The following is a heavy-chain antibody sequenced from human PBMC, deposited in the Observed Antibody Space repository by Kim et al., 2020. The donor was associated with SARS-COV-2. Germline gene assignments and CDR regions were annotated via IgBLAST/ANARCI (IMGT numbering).Heavy chain of an antibody. J-gene: IGHJ5*02. Sequence: SETLSLTCTVSGGSISSGGYYWSWIRQHPGKGLEWIGYIYYSGSTYYNPSLKSRVTISVDTSKNQFSLKLSSVTAADTAVYYCARTYGDYSTNWFDPWGQGTLVTVSS. CDR2: IYYSGST. V-gene: IGHV4-31*03. D-gene: IGHD4-17*01. CDR1: GGSISSGGYY. CDR3: ARTYGDYSTNWFDP.